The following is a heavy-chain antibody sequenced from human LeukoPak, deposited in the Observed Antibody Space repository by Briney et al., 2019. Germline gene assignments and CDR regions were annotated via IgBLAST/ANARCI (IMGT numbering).Heavy chain of an antibody. CDR1: GFIFSNYA. V-gene: IGHV3-23*01. CDR3: AKMSLSYGNDAFDI. Sequence: GGSLRLSCAASGFIFSNYAMNWVRQAPGKGLQWVSSIRGGGANPTYIESVKGRFTISRDSSKNTLYLQMSSLRAEDTAVYYCAKMSLSYGNDAFDIRGQGTMVTVSS. CDR2: IRGGGANP. J-gene: IGHJ3*02. D-gene: IGHD3-16*01.